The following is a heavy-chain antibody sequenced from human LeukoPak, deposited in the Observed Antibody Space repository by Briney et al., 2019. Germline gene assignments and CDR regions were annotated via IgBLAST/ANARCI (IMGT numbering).Heavy chain of an antibody. J-gene: IGHJ6*02. CDR3: ARDRYDYVWGSYRSLPEVYYYYGMDV. Sequence: PSETLSLTCTVSGSSISSGGYYWSWLRQHRGKGLEWIGYIYSSGSTFYNPSLRSRVIISVDTSKNQFSLKLSSVTAADTAVYYCARDRYDYVWGSYRSLPEVYYYYGMDVWGQGTTVTVSS. CDR2: IYSSGST. D-gene: IGHD3-16*02. CDR1: GSSISSGGYY. V-gene: IGHV4-31*03.